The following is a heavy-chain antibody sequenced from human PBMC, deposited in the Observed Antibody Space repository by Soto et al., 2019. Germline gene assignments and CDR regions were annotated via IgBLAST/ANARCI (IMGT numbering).Heavy chain of an antibody. CDR2: IHYSGST. CDR3: ARLFRIAANDY. Sequence: QVQLQESGPGLVKPSETLSLTCTVSDGSISSYYWSWVRQPPGKGLEWIGYIHYSGSTNYNPSLKSRVTIPVDTSKNQFSLKLSSVSAADTAVYYCARLFRIAANDYCGQGTLVTVSS. J-gene: IGHJ4*02. D-gene: IGHD6-6*01. CDR1: DGSISSYY. V-gene: IGHV4-59*01.